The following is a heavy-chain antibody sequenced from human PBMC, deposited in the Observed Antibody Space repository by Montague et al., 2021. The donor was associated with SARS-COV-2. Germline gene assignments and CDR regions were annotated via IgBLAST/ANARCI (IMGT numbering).Heavy chain of an antibody. CDR2: IYYSGST. D-gene: IGHD3-10*01. CDR1: GGSISSSSYY. CDR3: ARDRPRPYYYDSGTYTWGGYGMGV. J-gene: IGHJ6*02. Sequence: SETLSLTCTVSGGSISSSSYYWGWIRQPPGKGLEWIGSIYYSGSTYYNPSLKSRVTISVDTSKNQFSLKLSSVTAADTAVYYCARDRPRPYYYDSGTYTWGGYGMGVWGQGTTVAVSS. V-gene: IGHV4-39*07.